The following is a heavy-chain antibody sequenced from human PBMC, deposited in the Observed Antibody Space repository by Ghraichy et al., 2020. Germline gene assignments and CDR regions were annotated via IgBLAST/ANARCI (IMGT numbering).Heavy chain of an antibody. Sequence: GGSLRLSCAASGFTFSSDGMHWVRQAPGKGLERVAVIWYDGSNKYYADSLKGRFTISRDNSNNTLYLQMNSLRAEDTAVYYRARVGRQQLLPSGMDVWGQGTSFTVSS. J-gene: IGHJ6*02. CDR3: ARVGRQQLLPSGMDV. V-gene: IGHV3-33*08. CDR1: GFTFSSDG. D-gene: IGHD6-13*01. CDR2: IWYDGSNK.